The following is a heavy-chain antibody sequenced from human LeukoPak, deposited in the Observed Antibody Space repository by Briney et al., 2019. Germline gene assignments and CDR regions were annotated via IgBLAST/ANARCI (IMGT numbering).Heavy chain of an antibody. J-gene: IGHJ4*02. CDR1: GFTVSNNY. CDR2: IYSGGIT. Sequence: GGSLRLSCAASGFTVSNNYMSWVRQAPGKGLEWVSVIYSGGITYYADSVKGRFTISRDNSNNTLHLQMHSLRAEDTAMYYCARRKATSWSFNYGGKGPRVTVSS. D-gene: IGHD2-2*01. CDR3: ARRKATSWSFNY. V-gene: IGHV3-66*01.